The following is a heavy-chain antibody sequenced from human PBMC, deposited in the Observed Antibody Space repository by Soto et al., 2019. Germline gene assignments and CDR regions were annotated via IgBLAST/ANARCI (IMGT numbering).Heavy chain of an antibody. CDR1: GGSISSGGYY. V-gene: IGHV4-31*02. J-gene: IGHJ4*02. CDR2: IYYSGST. Sequence: SETLSLTCTVSGGSISSGGYYWSWIRQHPGKGLEWIGYIYYSGSTYYNPSLKSRVTISVDTSKNQFSLKLSSVTAADTAVYYCARGELLLGHFDYWGQGTLVTVSS. D-gene: IGHD2-15*01. CDR3: ARGELLLGHFDY.